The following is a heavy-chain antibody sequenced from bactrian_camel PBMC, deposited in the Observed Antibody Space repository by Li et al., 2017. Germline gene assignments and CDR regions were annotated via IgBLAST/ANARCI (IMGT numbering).Heavy chain of an antibody. D-gene: IGHD3*01. CDR1: GRSNENYF. Sequence: DVQLVESGGGSVQAGGSLRLSCAISGRSNENYFLAWFRQTPGKEREGVAAIYTANERAVYRNSVKGRFTISQDSAKNTIYLQMDNLKPEDTAMYYCGANLGAPCVGGYWTSDGRVGYWGRGTQVTVS. CDR3: GANLGAPCVGGYWTSDGRVGY. CDR2: IYTANERA. J-gene: IGHJ6*01. V-gene: IGHV3S32*01.